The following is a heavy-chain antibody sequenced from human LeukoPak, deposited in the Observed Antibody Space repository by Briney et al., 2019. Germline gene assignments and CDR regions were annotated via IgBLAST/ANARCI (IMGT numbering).Heavy chain of an antibody. D-gene: IGHD5-12*01. Sequence: GESLKISCKTSGYSFTDYWIGWVRQMPGKGLEWMGFIYPSDSGTRYSPSFQGQVTISADKSISTAYLQWSSLKASDTAMYYCARRGNSGYEYFDYWGQGTLVTVSS. CDR2: IYPSDSGT. CDR1: GYSFTDYW. CDR3: ARRGNSGYEYFDY. V-gene: IGHV5-51*01. J-gene: IGHJ4*02.